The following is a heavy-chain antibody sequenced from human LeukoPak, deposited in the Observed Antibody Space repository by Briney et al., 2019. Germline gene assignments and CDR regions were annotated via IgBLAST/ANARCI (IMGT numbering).Heavy chain of an antibody. V-gene: IGHV3-72*01. Sequence: QPGGSLRLSCAASGFTFSVHYMDWVRQAPGKGLEWVGRTRNKANSYTTEYAASVKGRFTISRDDSKNSLYLQMNSLKTEDTAVYYCARASGYCSSTSCYYYYGMDVWGQGTTVTVSS. J-gene: IGHJ6*02. CDR3: ARASGYCSSTSCYYYYGMDV. CDR2: TRNKANSYTT. CDR1: GFTFSVHY. D-gene: IGHD2-2*01.